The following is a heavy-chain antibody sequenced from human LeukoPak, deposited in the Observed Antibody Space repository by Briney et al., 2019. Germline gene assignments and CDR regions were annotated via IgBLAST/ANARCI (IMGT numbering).Heavy chain of an antibody. CDR2: IYYSGST. J-gene: IGHJ4*02. V-gene: IGHV4-59*08. CDR3: ARRAFSSGYYYFDY. Sequence: SSETLSLTCTVSGGSISSYYWSWIRQPPGKGLEWIGNIYYSGSTNYNPALKSRVTISVDTSKNQFSLKLSSVTAADTSVYYCARRAFSSGYYYFDYWGQGTLVTVSS. CDR1: GGSISSYY. D-gene: IGHD3-22*01.